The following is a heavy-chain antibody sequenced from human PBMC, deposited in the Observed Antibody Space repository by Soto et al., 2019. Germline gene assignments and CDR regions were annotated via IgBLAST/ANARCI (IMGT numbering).Heavy chain of an antibody. CDR2: INHSGST. V-gene: IGHV4-34*01. Sequence: SETLSLTCAVYGGSFSGYYWSWIRQPPGKGLEWIGEINHSGSTNYNPSLKSRVTISVDTSKNQFSLKLSSVTAADTAVYYCARVFGRRVDYWGQGTLVTVSS. J-gene: IGHJ4*02. CDR1: GGSFSGYY. D-gene: IGHD2-21*01. CDR3: ARVFGRRVDY.